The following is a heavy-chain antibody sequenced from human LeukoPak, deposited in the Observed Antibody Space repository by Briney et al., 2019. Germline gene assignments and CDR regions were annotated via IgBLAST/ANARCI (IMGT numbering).Heavy chain of an antibody. Sequence: GGSLRLSCAASGFTFDDYAMHWVRQAPGKGLEWVSLISGDGGSTYYADSVKGRFTISRDNSKNSLYLQMNSPRTEDTALYYCAKDWQYYYDRSGYLQHWGQGTLVTVSS. D-gene: IGHD3-22*01. CDR2: ISGDGGST. CDR1: GFTFDDYA. CDR3: AKDWQYYYDRSGYLQH. J-gene: IGHJ1*01. V-gene: IGHV3-43*02.